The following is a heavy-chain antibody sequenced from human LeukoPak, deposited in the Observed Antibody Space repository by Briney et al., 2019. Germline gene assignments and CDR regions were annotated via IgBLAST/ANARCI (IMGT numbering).Heavy chain of an antibody. CDR2: INSAGST. V-gene: IGHV3-23*01. J-gene: IGHJ4*02. D-gene: IGHD4-17*01. CDR1: GFTFSSYA. Sequence: QAGGSLRLSCAASGFTFSSYAMSWVRQAPGKGLEWVSAINSAGSTYYGDSVSGRFTISRDNSKNVLHLQMNSLRAEDTALYYCAKDQNTVATAPFDYWGLGTLVTVSS. CDR3: AKDQNTVATAPFDY.